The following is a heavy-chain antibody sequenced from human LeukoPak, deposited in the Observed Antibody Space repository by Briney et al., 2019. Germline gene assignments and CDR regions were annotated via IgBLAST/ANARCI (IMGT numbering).Heavy chain of an antibody. CDR3: ALLRFFDWSLDY. J-gene: IGHJ4*02. Sequence: ESGPTLVNPTQTLTLTCTFSGFSFSTGETCVSWIRQPPGKALEWLARIDWDEDKYYSTSLKTRLTISKGTSKDQVVLTMTNMDPVDTATYYCALLRFFDWSLDYWGQGTLVTVSS. V-gene: IGHV2-70*11. CDR1: GFSFSTGETC. CDR2: IDWDEDK. D-gene: IGHD3-9*01.